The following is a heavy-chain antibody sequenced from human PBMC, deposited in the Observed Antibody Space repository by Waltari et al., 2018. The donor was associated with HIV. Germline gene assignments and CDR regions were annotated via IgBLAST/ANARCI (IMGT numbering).Heavy chain of an antibody. CDR1: GYTFTTYA. J-gene: IGHJ6*02. V-gene: IGHV7-4-1*02. D-gene: IGHD6-13*01. CDR3: ARESPAIGAAGSYYYYGMDV. Sequence: QVQLVQSGSELKKPGASVKVSCKASGYTFTTYAMNWVRQAPGQGREWMGWINTNTGNPTYAQGFTGRFVFSLDTSVSTAYLQISSLKAEDTAVYYCARESPAIGAAGSYYYYGMDVWGQGTTVTVSS. CDR2: INTNTGNP.